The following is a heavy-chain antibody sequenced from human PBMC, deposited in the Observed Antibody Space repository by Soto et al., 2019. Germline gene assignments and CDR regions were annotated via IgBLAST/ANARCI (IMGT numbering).Heavy chain of an antibody. CDR3: ARYPSTMITFGGVIN. J-gene: IGHJ4*02. V-gene: IGHV4-31*03. Sequence: SETLSLTCTVSGGSISSGGYYWSWIRQHPGKGLEWIGYIYYSGSTYYNPSLKSRVTISVDTSKNQFSLKLSSVTAADTAVYYCARYPSTMITFGGVINRGQGTPVTVSS. D-gene: IGHD3-16*02. CDR1: GGSISSGGYY. CDR2: IYYSGST.